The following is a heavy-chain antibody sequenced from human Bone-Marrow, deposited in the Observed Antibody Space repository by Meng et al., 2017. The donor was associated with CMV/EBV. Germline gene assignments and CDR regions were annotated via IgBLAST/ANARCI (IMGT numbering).Heavy chain of an antibody. J-gene: IGHJ4*02. Sequence: GGSLRLSCIGSGFTFRDYYMYWIRQAPGKGLEWIACISSSGSTTYYAASVKGRFTISRDNSKNTLYLQMNSLRAEDTAGYYCARDYYGSGIGGNHFDDWGQGTLVTVSS. CDR1: GFTFRDYY. CDR3: ARDYYGSGIGGNHFDD. CDR2: ISSSGSTT. V-gene: IGHV3-11*04. D-gene: IGHD3-10*01.